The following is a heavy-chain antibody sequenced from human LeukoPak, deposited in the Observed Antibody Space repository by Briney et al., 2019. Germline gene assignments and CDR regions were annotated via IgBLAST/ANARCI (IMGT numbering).Heavy chain of an antibody. D-gene: IGHD2-21*01. CDR1: GGSISSYY. Sequence: SETLSLTCTVSGGSISSYYWSWIRQPPGKGLEWIGYIYYSGSTNYNPSLKSRVTISVDTSKNQFSLKLSSVTAADTAVYYCARVAYCGGDCYRGPYYYYYYMDVWGKGTTVTVSS. J-gene: IGHJ6*03. CDR2: IYYSGST. CDR3: ARVAYCGGDCYRGPYYYYYYMDV. V-gene: IGHV4-59*01.